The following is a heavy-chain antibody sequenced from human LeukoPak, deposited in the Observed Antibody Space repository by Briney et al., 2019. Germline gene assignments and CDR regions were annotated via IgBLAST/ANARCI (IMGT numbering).Heavy chain of an antibody. CDR1: HYPSPTYD. Sequence: SVTVSCKASHYPSPTYDFTGVRPAPGQGLEWLGWLSACNGNTNYAQKLQGRVTLTTDTSTSTAYMELRSLRSDDTALYYCARDLLDHYDILTGYYKGRGYGMDVWGKGTTVTVFS. V-gene: IGHV1-18*04. CDR3: ARDLLDHYDILTGYYKGRGYGMDV. J-gene: IGHJ6*04. D-gene: IGHD3-9*01. CDR2: LSACNGNT.